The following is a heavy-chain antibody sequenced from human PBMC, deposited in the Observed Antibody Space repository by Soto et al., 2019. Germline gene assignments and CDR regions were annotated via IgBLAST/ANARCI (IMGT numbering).Heavy chain of an antibody. V-gene: IGHV1-46*01. CDR3: ARPEIARNYYYGMDV. Sequence: QVQLVQSGAEVKKPGASVKVSCKASGYTFTSYYMHWVRQAPGQGLEWLGIINPSGTTTDYAQKFQSRVTMNRDTSTSTYYMELRSLRSEDTAVYYCARPEIARNYYYGMDVWGQGTTVTVSS. CDR2: INPSGTTT. CDR1: GYTFTSYY. J-gene: IGHJ6*02.